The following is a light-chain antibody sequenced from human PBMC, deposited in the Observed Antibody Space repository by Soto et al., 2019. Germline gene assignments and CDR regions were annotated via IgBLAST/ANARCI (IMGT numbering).Light chain of an antibody. V-gene: IGKV1-27*01. CDR2: AAS. CDR1: EGINNY. CDR3: QKYNTVPRT. J-gene: IGKJ1*01. Sequence: DIQMTQSPSSLSASIGDRVTITCRASEGINNYLAWYQQKPGRVPQLLIYAASTLQSGVPSRFSGSGSGTGFTLTISSLQPEDAATYYCQKYNTVPRTFGQGTKVDIK.